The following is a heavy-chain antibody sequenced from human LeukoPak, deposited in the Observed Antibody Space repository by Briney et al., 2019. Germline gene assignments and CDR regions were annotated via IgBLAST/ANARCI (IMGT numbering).Heavy chain of an antibody. CDR1: GFTFGDYA. V-gene: IGHV3-49*04. CDR2: IRSKAYGGTT. Sequence: GGSLRLSCTASGFTFGDYAMSWVRQAPGKGLEWVGFIRSKAYGGTTEYAASVKGRFTISRDDSKSIAYLQMNSLKTEDTAVYYCTKDFGDEYYYDGMDVWGQGTTVTVSS. CDR3: TKDFGDEYYYDGMDV. D-gene: IGHD3-22*01. J-gene: IGHJ6*02.